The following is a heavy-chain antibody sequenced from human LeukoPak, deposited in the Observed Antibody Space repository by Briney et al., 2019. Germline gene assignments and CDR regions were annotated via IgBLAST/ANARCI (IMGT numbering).Heavy chain of an antibody. CDR1: GFTFSDHY. D-gene: IGHD3-16*01. J-gene: IGHJ6*02. V-gene: IGHV3-11*04. CDR3: ASTLRAASYYYYGMDV. Sequence: GGSLRLSCAASGFTFSDHYMSWIRQAPGKGLEWVSYIRMGSSSIYYADSVKGRFTISRDNSKNTLYLQMNSLRAEDTAVYYCASTLRAASYYYYGMDVWGQGTTVTVSS. CDR2: IRMGSSSI.